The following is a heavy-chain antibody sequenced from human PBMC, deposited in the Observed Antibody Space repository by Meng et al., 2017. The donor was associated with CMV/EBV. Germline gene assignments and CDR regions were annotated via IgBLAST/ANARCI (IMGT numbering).Heavy chain of an antibody. CDR2: ISSSSSYI. D-gene: IGHD1-14*01. J-gene: IGHJ4*02. Sequence: GGSLRLSCAASGFTFSSYSMNWVRQAPGKGLEWVSSISSSSSYIYYADSVKGRFTISRDNAKNSLYLQMNSRRAEDTAVYYCARAPELGLYYFDYWGQGTLVTVSS. CDR3: ARAPELGLYYFDY. CDR1: GFTFSSYS. V-gene: IGHV3-21*01.